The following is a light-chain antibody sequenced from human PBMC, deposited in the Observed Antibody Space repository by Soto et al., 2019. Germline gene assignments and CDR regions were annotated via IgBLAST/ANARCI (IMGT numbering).Light chain of an antibody. CDR2: WAS. CDR3: QQYYTPPLT. V-gene: IGKV4-1*01. J-gene: IGKJ4*01. Sequence: DIVMTQSPDSLAVSLGERATINCKSSQSILNRSNSKNYLAWYQQKPGQPPKLLINWASTRESGVPDRFSGSGSGTDFTLTVSSLQAEDVAVYYCQQYYTPPLTFGGGTKVEIK. CDR1: QSILNRSNSKNY.